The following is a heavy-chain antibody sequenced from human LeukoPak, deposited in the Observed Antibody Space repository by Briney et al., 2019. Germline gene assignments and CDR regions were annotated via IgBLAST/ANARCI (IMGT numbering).Heavy chain of an antibody. CDR1: GGSFSGYY. CDR3: ARGQARLRRAFDI. V-gene: IGHV4-34*01. J-gene: IGHJ3*02. CDR2: INHSGST. D-gene: IGHD5-12*01. Sequence: SETLSLTCAVYGGSFSGYYWSWIRQPPGKGLEWIGEINHSGSTNYNPSLKSRVTISVDTSKNQFSLKLSSVTAADTAVYYCARGQARLRRAFDIWGQGTMVTVSS.